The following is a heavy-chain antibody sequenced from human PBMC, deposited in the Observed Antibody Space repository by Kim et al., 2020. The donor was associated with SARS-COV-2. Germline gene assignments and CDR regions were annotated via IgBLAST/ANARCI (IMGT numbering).Heavy chain of an antibody. CDR1: GYSFTSYW. J-gene: IGHJ5*02. V-gene: IGHV5-51*01. Sequence: GESLKISCKGSGYSFTSYWIGWVRQMPGKGLEWMGIIYPGDSDTRYSPSFQGQVTISADKSISTAYLQWSSLKASDTAMYYCARSQGIQLERENWFDPWGQGTLVTVSS. CDR2: IYPGDSDT. CDR3: ARSQGIQLERENWFDP. D-gene: IGHD1-1*01.